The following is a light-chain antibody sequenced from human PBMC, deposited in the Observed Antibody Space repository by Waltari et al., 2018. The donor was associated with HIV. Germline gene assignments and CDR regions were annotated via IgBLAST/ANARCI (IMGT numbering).Light chain of an antibody. V-gene: IGLV1-40*01. CDR3: QSYDRSLSGGV. CDR1: RSNIGAGYD. CDR2: GNT. Sequence: QSVLTQPPSVSGAPGQTVTIPCTRSRSNIGAGYDIHWYQHLPGSAPKLLIYGNTNRPSGVPDRFSGSQSGTSASLVITGLQAEDEADYYCQSYDRSLSGGVFGGGTRLTVL. J-gene: IGLJ7*01.